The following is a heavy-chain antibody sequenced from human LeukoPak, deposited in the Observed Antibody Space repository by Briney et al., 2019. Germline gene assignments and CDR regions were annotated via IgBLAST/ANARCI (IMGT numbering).Heavy chain of an antibody. J-gene: IGHJ3*02. CDR2: VYYSGST. V-gene: IGHV4-59*08. Sequence: SETLSLTCTVSGGSISNYYWSWIRQPPGKGLEWIGYVYYSGSTNYNPSLKSRVTISVDTSKNQFSLKLSSVTAADTAVYYCTRRNYDNAFASWGQGTMVTVSS. D-gene: IGHD1-7*01. CDR1: GGSISNYY. CDR3: TRRNYDNAFAS.